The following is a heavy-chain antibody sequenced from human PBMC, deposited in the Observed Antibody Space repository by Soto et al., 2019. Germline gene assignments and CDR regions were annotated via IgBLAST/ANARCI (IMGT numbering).Heavy chain of an antibody. D-gene: IGHD3-16*02. CDR1: GGSISSDNYF. Sequence: QVQLQESGPGLVKPSQTLTLTCSVSGGSISSDNYFWSWIRQPPGKGLEWIGDIFYSGGAHYNPSLKSRFTISVDTSKNQFSLDLFSVTAADTAMYYCAREVIPAATLGSDAFDIWGQGTMVTVSS. CDR2: IFYSGGA. V-gene: IGHV4-30-4*01. CDR3: AREVIPAATLGSDAFDI. J-gene: IGHJ3*02.